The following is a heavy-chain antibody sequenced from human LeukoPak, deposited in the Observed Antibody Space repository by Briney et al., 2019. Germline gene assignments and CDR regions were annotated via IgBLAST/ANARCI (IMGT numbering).Heavy chain of an antibody. Sequence: ASVKVSCKTSGYTFTTYGITWVRQAPGQGLEWVAWINVNNGITRYAQKFQGRVTLTTDTPARTAYMEVLSLTSDDTAVYYCARGPKGGSDYWGQGTPVIVSS. CDR2: INVNNGIT. V-gene: IGHV1-18*01. CDR1: GYTFTTYG. CDR3: ARGPKGGSDY. J-gene: IGHJ4*02. D-gene: IGHD5-12*01.